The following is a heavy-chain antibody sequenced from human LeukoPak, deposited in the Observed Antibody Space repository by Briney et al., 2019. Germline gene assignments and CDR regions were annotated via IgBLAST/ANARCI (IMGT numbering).Heavy chain of an antibody. CDR3: AELGITMIGGV. J-gene: IGHJ6*04. CDR2: ISSSGSTI. D-gene: IGHD3-10*02. V-gene: IGHV3-48*03. Sequence: PGGSLRLSCAASGFTLSSYEMNWVRQAPGKGLEWVSYISSSGSTICYADSVKGRFTISRDNAKNSLYLQMNSLRAEDTAVYYCAELGITMIGGVWGKGTTVTISS. CDR1: GFTLSSYE.